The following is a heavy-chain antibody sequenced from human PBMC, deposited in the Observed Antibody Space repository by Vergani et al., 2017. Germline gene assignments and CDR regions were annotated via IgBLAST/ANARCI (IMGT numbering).Heavy chain of an antibody. CDR1: GGSFSGYY. Sequence: QVQLQQWGAGLLKPSETLSLTCAVYGGSFSGYYWSWIRQPPGKGLEWIGEINHSGSTNYNPSLKSRVTISVDTSKNQFSLKLSSVTAADTAVYYCAGAWSWAARRWFDPWGQGTLVTVSS. CDR3: AGAWSWAARRWFDP. J-gene: IGHJ5*02. D-gene: IGHD2-15*01. V-gene: IGHV4-34*01. CDR2: INHSGST.